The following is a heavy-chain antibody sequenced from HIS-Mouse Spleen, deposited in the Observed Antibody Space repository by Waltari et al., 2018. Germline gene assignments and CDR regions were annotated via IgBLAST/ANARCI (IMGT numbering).Heavy chain of an antibody. J-gene: IGHJ5*02. V-gene: IGHV3-30*03. Sequence: QVQLVESGGGVVQPGRSLRLSCAASGFTFSRYGMHWVRQAPGMGLEWGEVLSYDGSNKYYAYSLKGRFTISRDNSKNTLYLQMNRLRAEDTAVYYCARESGSDGNWFDPWGQGTLVTVSS. CDR3: ARESGSDGNWFDP. CDR1: GFTFSRYG. D-gene: IGHD1-26*01. CDR2: LSYDGSNK.